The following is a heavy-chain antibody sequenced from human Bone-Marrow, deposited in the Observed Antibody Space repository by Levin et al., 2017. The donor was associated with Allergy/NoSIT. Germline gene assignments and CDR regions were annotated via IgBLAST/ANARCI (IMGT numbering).Heavy chain of an antibody. CDR2: INRDGGDG. D-gene: IGHD2-8*01. Sequence: PAASVKVSCASSGFTFSGYCMAWVRQAPGKGLEWVAHINRDGGDGYYVHSVKGRFTISRDNARNSLDLQMNSLRVEDTAVYYCARNGAWSFEFWGLVTLVTVSS. CDR1: GFTFSGYC. CDR3: ARNGAWSFEF. V-gene: IGHV3-7*02. J-gene: IGHJ4*02.